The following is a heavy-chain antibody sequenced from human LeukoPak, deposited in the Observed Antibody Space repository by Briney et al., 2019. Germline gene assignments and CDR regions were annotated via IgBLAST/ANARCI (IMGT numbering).Heavy chain of an antibody. CDR1: GGSISCYY. CDR2: VFHSGST. J-gene: IGHJ3*01. D-gene: IGHD2-15*01. CDR3: ARHEGHCTGGNCYSNAFDV. V-gene: IGHV4-59*08. Sequence: SETLSLTCTVSGGSISCYYWSWIRRPPGKGLEWIGYVFHSGSTKYNPSLKSRVTISLDTSKKQFSLNLTSVTATDTAVYFCARHEGHCTGGNCYSNAFDVWGQGTMVTVSS.